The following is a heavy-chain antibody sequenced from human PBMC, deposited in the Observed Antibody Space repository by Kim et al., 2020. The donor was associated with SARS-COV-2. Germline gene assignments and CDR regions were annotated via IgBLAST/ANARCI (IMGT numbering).Heavy chain of an antibody. Sequence: ASVKVSCKASGYPFDRYNIHWVRQAPGQRPEWMGWVNAGTGSTKYSQKFQGRVTITRDTSATTAYMELSGLKYEDTAVYYCARGILGAYSASPXXXVWGHGXTVXVSS. J-gene: IGHJ6*02. CDR3: ARGILGAYSASPXXXV. CDR1: GYPFDRYN. V-gene: IGHV1-3*01. D-gene: IGHD3-10*01. CDR2: VNAGTGST.